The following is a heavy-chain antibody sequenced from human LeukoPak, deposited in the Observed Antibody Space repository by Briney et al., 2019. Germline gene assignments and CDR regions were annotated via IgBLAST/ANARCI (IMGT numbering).Heavy chain of an antibody. V-gene: IGHV3-7*05. Sequence: GGSLRLSCAASGFTFSSYWMNWVRQAPGKGLEWVANIKPDGSDQYYVDSVKGRFTISRDNAKNSLYLQMNSLRAEDTAVYYCTIDLMTGFSSGWHFASWGQGTLVAVSS. CDR2: IKPDGSDQ. J-gene: IGHJ4*02. D-gene: IGHD6-19*01. CDR1: GFTFSSYW. CDR3: TIDLMTGFSSGWHFAS.